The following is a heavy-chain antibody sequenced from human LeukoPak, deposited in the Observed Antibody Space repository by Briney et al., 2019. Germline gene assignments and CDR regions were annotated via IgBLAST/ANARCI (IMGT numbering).Heavy chain of an antibody. D-gene: IGHD4-23*01. CDR2: MNPNSGNT. J-gene: IGHJ6*02. V-gene: IGHV1-8*01. CDR3: AILKGVYRDGGNLIIPKYYYYGMDV. Sequence: ASVKVSCKAPGYTFTSYDINWVRQATGQGLEWMGWMNPNSGNTGYAQKFQGRVTMTRNTSISTAYMELSSLRSEDTAVYYCAILKGVYRDGGNLIIPKYYYYGMDVWGQGTTVTVSS. CDR1: GYTFTSYD.